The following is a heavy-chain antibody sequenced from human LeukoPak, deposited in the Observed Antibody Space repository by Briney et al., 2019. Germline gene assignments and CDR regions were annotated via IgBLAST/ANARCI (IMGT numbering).Heavy chain of an antibody. V-gene: IGHV4-4*07. J-gene: IGHJ4*02. Sequence: SETLSLTCGVSGGAITNYYWSWIRQPAGKGLEWIGRIYTSGSTNYNPSLKSRVTISVDTSKNQFSLKLSSVTAADTAVYYCARDSTRGTGTRGLLDYWGQGTLVTVSS. CDR3: ARDSTRGTGTRGLLDY. CDR1: GGAITNYY. D-gene: IGHD1-1*01. CDR2: IYTSGST.